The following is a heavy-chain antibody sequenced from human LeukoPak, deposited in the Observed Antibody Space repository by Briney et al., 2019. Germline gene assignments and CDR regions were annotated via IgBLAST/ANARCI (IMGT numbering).Heavy chain of an antibody. CDR2: ISSSSSYI. J-gene: IGHJ4*02. CDR3: AKAPRFLEWPSPFDY. D-gene: IGHD3-3*01. Sequence: GGSLRLSCAASGFTLSSYRMNWVRQVPGKGLEWVSSISSSSSYIYYADSVKGRFTISRDNAKNSLYLQMNSLRAEDTAVYYCAKAPRFLEWPSPFDYWGQGTLVTVSS. CDR1: GFTLSSYR. V-gene: IGHV3-21*01.